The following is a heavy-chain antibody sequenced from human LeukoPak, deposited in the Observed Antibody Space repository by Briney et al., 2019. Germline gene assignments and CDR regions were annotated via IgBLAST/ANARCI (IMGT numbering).Heavy chain of an antibody. V-gene: IGHV4-59*08. D-gene: IGHD3-22*01. CDR2: IYYSGST. CDR3: AFHYYDSSGYYFAGGFDY. CDR1: GGSISSYY. J-gene: IGHJ4*02. Sequence: PSETLSLTCTVSGGSISSYYWSWIRQPPGKGLEWIGYIYYSGSTNYNPSLKSGVTISVDTSKNQFSLKLSSVTAADTAVYYCAFHYYDSSGYYFAGGFDYWGQGTLVTVSS.